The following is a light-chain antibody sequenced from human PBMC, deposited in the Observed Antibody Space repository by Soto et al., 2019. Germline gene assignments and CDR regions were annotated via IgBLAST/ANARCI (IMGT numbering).Light chain of an antibody. V-gene: IGKV1-27*01. Sequence: DIQMTQSPSSLSASVGDRVTITCRASQGISNYLAWYQQKPGKVPKLLIYAASTLQSGVPSRFSGSGSGTDFSFPISSLQSEDVASFYFQKYNSSPVTFGGRTQVDIK. CDR1: QGISNY. CDR3: QKYNSSPVT. J-gene: IGKJ4*01. CDR2: AAS.